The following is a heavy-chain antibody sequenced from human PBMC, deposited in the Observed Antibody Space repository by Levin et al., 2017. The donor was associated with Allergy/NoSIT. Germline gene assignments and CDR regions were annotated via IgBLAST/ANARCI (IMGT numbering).Heavy chain of an antibody. CDR3: ARAAGLGDYYYYMDV. CDR2: ISSSLIYI. CDR1: GFTFSTYS. V-gene: IGHV3-21*01. Sequence: GESLKISCAASGFTFSTYSMNWVRQAPGKGLEWVSSISSSLIYIYYADSVKGRFTISRDNAKNSLYLQMNSLRAEDTAVYYCARAAGLGDYYYYMDVWGKGTTVTVSS. J-gene: IGHJ6*03. D-gene: IGHD3-10*01.